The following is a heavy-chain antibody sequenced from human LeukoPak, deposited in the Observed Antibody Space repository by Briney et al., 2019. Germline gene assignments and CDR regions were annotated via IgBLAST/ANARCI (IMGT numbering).Heavy chain of an antibody. D-gene: IGHD2-15*01. CDR1: GYTFTGYY. J-gene: IGHJ5*02. CDR2: VNPNSGGT. Sequence: ASVKVSCKASGYTFTGYYMHWVRQAPGQGLEWMGWVNPNSGGTHYAQNFQGRVTMTRDTYISTAYMELSRLRSDDTAVYYCARAGYCSCGSCLNWFDPWGQGTLVTVSS. CDR3: ARAGYCSCGSCLNWFDP. V-gene: IGHV1-2*02.